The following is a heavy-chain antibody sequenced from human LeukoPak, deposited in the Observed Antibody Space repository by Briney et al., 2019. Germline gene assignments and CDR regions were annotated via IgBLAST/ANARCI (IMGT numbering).Heavy chain of an antibody. Sequence: GESLKISRKGSGYTFSSYWIGWVHQMPGKGLEWMGIIYPDDSDTRHSPSFQGQVTISADKSISTAYLQWSSLKASDTAMYYCARLAYCSNDVCYSNYYYSMDVWGKGTTVTVSS. V-gene: IGHV5-51*07. CDR3: ARLAYCSNDVCYSNYYYSMDV. J-gene: IGHJ6*03. CDR2: IYPDDSDT. CDR1: GYTFSSYW. D-gene: IGHD2-8*01.